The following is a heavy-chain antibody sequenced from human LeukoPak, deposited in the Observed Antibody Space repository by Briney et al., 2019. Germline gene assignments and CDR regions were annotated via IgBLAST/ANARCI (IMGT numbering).Heavy chain of an antibody. CDR1: GGSISSGGYY. J-gene: IGHJ6*02. CDR3: ARDRVSRYYYYGMDV. V-gene: IGHV4-31*03. Sequence: PSETLSLTCTVSGGSISSGGYYWSWIRQHPGKGLEWIGYIYYSGSTYYNPSLKSRVTISVDTSKNQFSLKLSSVTAADTAVYYCARDRVSRYYYYGMDVWGQGTTVTVSS. CDR2: IYYSGST. D-gene: IGHD2-8*01.